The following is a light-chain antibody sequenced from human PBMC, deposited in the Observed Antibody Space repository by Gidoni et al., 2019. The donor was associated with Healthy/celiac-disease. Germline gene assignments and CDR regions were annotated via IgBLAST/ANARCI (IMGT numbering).Light chain of an antibody. CDR2: EDN. CDR1: SGSIASNY. Sequence: NFMLTPPHSVSESPGQTVTISCTRSSGSIASNYVQWYQQRPGSAPTTVIYEDNQRPSGVPDRFSGSIDSSSNSASLTISGLKTEDEADYYCQSYDSSSWVFGGGTKLTVL. CDR3: QSYDSSSWV. V-gene: IGLV6-57*04. J-gene: IGLJ3*02.